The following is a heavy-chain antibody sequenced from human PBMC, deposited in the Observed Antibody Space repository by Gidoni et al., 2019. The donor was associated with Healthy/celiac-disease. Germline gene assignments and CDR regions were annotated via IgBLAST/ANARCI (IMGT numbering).Heavy chain of an antibody. Sequence: QVQLVQSGAEVKKPGASVKVSCKASGYTFTGYYMHWVRQAPGQGLEWMGWINPNSGGTNYAQKFQGRVTMTRDTSISTAYMELSRLRSDDTAVYYCARAGQGTIVGATKFWFDPWGQGTLVTVSS. D-gene: IGHD1-26*01. CDR2: INPNSGGT. CDR3: ARAGQGTIVGATKFWFDP. V-gene: IGHV1-2*02. CDR1: GYTFTGYY. J-gene: IGHJ5*02.